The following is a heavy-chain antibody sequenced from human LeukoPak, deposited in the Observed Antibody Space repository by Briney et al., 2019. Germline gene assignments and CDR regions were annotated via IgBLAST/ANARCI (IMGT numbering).Heavy chain of an antibody. D-gene: IGHD3-22*01. CDR3: ARMRSITMIVELDAFDI. J-gene: IGHJ3*02. CDR1: GYTFTSYG. CDR2: INAGNGNT. V-gene: IGHV1-3*01. Sequence: ASVKVSCKASGYTFTSYGISWVRQAPGQRLEWMGWINAGNGNTKYSQKFQGRVTITRDTSASTAYMELSSLGSEDTAVYYCARMRSITMIVELDAFDIWGQGTMVTVSS.